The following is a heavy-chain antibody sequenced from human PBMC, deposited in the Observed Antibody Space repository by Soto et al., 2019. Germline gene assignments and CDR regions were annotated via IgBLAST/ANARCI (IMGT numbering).Heavy chain of an antibody. D-gene: IGHD3-3*01. CDR2: INPSGGST. CDR1: GYTFTSYY. Sequence: ASVKVSCKASGYTFTSYYMHWVRQAPGQGLEWMGIINPSGGSTSYAQKFQGRVTMTRDTSTSTVYMELSSLRSEDTAVYYCARAGAGVVIYYYYGMDVWGQGTTVTVSS. J-gene: IGHJ6*02. CDR3: ARAGAGVVIYYYYGMDV. V-gene: IGHV1-46*01.